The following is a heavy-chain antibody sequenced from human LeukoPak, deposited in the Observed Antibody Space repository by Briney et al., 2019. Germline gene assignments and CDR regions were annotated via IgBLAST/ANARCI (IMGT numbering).Heavy chain of an antibody. CDR2: IYYSGST. V-gene: IGHV4-59*01. Sequence: ASETLSLTCAVYGGSISSYYWSWIRQPPGKGLEWIGYIYYSGSTNYNPSLKSRVTISVDTSKNQFSLKLSSVTAADTAVYYCARLRNDILTGYENYYFDYWGQGTLVTVSS. CDR1: GGSISSYY. J-gene: IGHJ4*02. CDR3: ARLRNDILTGYENYYFDY. D-gene: IGHD3-9*01.